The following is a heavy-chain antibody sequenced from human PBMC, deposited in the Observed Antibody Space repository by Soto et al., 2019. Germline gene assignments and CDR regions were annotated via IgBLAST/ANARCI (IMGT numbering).Heavy chain of an antibody. J-gene: IGHJ4*02. CDR1: GGSFSGYY. CDR2: INHSGST. Sequence: SETLSLTCAVYGGSFSGYYWSWIRQPPGKGLEWIGEINHSGSTNYNPSLKSRVTISVDTSKNQFSLKLSSVTAADTAVYYCARSVQLCDSNGYSAYFHYWGQGTMVTVSS. CDR3: ARSVQLCDSNGYSAYFHY. V-gene: IGHV4-34*01. D-gene: IGHD5-18*01.